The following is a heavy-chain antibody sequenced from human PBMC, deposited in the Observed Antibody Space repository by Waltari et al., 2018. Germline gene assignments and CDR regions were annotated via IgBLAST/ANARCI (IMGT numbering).Heavy chain of an antibody. J-gene: IGHJ3*02. CDR2: IYTSGST. Sequence: QVQLQESGPGLVKPSQTLSLTCTVSGGSISSGSYYWSWIRQPAGKGLGWIGRIYTSGSTNYNPSLKSRVTISVDTSKNQFSLKLSSVTAADTAVYYCAREEFYYDSSGKDAFDIWGQGTMV. CDR1: GGSISSGSYY. D-gene: IGHD3-22*01. V-gene: IGHV4-61*02. CDR3: AREEFYYDSSGKDAFDI.